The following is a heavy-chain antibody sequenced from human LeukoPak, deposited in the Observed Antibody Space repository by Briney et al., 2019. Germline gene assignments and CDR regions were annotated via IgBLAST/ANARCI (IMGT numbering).Heavy chain of an antibody. CDR3: ARDLSLDY. J-gene: IGHJ4*02. V-gene: IGHV4-59*01. CDR1: GGSISSYY. CDR2: IYYSGST. Sequence: SETLSLTCAVSGGSISSYYWSWVRQPPGKGLEWVGYIYYSGSTNYNPSPKCRVTISLATSKNQYTLKLSTVTAADTAVYYCARDLSLDYWGQGTLVTVSS.